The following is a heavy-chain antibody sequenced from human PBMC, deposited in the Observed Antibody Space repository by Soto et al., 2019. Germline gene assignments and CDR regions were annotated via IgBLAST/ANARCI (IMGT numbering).Heavy chain of an antibody. V-gene: IGHV4-39*01. CDR2: IYYSGST. J-gene: IGHJ5*02. CDR1: GGSIISSSYY. D-gene: IGHD1-26*01. CDR3: ARLGGSYRSWFDP. Sequence: SETLSLTCTVSGGSIISSSYYWVWIRQPPGKGLEWIGSIYYSGSTYYNPSLKSRVTISVDTSKNQFSLKLSSVTAADTAVYYCARLGGSYRSWFDPWGQGTLVTVSS.